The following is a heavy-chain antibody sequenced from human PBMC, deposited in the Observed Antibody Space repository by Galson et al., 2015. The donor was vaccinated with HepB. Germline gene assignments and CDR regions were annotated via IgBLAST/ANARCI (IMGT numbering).Heavy chain of an antibody. CDR3: ARDRGRRTYSSGTFDY. CDR2: IYYSGST. V-gene: IGHV4-59*01. J-gene: IGHJ4*02. CDR1: GGSISSYY. D-gene: IGHD6-19*01. Sequence: SLTCTVSGGSISSYYWSWIRQPPGKGLEWIGYIYYSGSTNYNPSLKSRVTISVDTSKNQFSLKLSSVTAADTAVYYCARDRGRRTYSSGTFDYWGQGTLVTVSS.